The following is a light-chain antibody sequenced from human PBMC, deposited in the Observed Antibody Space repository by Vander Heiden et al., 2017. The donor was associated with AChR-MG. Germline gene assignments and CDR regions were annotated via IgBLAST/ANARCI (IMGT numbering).Light chain of an antibody. CDR2: AAS. V-gene: IGKV1-39*01. Sequence: DTPMTQPPSSLSASVGDRVTITSRASQTNRNYLTWYQQTPGQAPKLLIYAASSLQSGVPSKFSGSGSGTHFTLTINSLQPEDVATYYCQQTYSTQWTFGQGTKVEIK. CDR3: QQTYSTQWT. J-gene: IGKJ1*01. CDR1: QTNRNY.